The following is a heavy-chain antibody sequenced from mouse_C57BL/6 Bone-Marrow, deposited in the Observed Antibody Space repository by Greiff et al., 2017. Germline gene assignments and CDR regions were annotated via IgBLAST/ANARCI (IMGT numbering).Heavy chain of an antibody. CDR3: TRSLIYYGTNY. CDR1: GFNIKDYY. D-gene: IGHD1-1*01. CDR2: IDPADGEN. V-gene: IGHV14-2*01. Sequence: EVQLHPSGAELVKPGASVTLSCTASGFNIKDYYIHWVKQRTEQGLVWIGRIDPADGENKYAPKFQDTATITADTSSNTAYLRLSSLTSEDTAVYYCTRSLIYYGTNYWGQGTTLTVSA. J-gene: IGHJ2*01.